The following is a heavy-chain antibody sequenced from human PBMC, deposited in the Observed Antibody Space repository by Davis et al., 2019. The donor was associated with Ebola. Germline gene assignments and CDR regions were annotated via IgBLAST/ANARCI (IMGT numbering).Heavy chain of an antibody. CDR1: GFTFSNYC. J-gene: IGHJ4*02. V-gene: IGHV3-30*18. CDR3: VKDLQGMVATWLGY. Sequence: GGSLRLSCAASGFTFSNYCMHWVRQAPGKGLEWVAVISFDGSNKNYADSVNGRFTISRDNSKNTLYLQMSSLRAEDPDVYYCVKDLQGMVATWLGYWGQGTLVTVSS. D-gene: IGHD5-12*01. CDR2: ISFDGSNK.